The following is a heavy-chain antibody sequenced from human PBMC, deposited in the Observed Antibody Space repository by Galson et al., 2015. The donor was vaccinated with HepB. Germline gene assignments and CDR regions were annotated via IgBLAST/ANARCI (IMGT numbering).Heavy chain of an antibody. CDR2: ISGSGGST. CDR1: GFTFSSYA. D-gene: IGHD3-22*01. CDR3: AKDVFYYGMIVVVKDSVAFDI. V-gene: IGHV3-23*01. Sequence: SLRLSCAASGFTFSSYAMSWVRQAPGKGLEWVSAISGSGGSTYYADSVKGRFTISRDNSKNTLYLQMNSLRAEDTAVYYCAKDVFYYGMIVVVKDSVAFDIWGQGTMVTVSS. J-gene: IGHJ3*02.